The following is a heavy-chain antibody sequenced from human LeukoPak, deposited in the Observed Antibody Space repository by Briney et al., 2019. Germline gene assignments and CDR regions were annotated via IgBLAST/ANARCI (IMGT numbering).Heavy chain of an antibody. J-gene: IGHJ3*02. Sequence: PSETLSLTCAVSGGSISSNNWWTWVRQSPGEGLEWIGEIYPSGSTYYNPSLKSRVTISVDKSNNQSSLKLNSVTAADTAVYYCARVLAFLGSSKSAFDIWGQGTMVTVSS. CDR1: GGSISSNNW. CDR2: IYPSGST. V-gene: IGHV4-4*02. D-gene: IGHD3-10*01. CDR3: ARVLAFLGSSKSAFDI.